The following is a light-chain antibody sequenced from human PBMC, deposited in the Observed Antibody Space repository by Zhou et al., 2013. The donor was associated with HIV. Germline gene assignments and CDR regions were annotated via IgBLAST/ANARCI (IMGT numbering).Light chain of an antibody. J-gene: IGKJ5*01. CDR3: QEYDSWPPGIT. Sequence: EIVMTQSPATLSVSPGERATLSCRASQSVSSNLAWYQQKPGQAPRLLIYGASTRATGIPAKFSGSGSGTEFTLTISSLQSEDFAVYYCQEYDSWPPGITFGQGTRLEIK. V-gene: IGKV3-15*01. CDR2: GAS. CDR1: QSVSSN.